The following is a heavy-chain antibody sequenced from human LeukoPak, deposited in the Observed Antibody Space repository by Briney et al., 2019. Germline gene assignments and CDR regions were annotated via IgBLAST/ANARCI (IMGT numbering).Heavy chain of an antibody. CDR1: GGTFSSYA. CDR2: IIPIFGTA. D-gene: IGHD2-15*01. J-gene: IGHJ4*02. Sequence: EASVKVSCKASGGTFSSYAISWVRQAPGQGLEWMGGIIPIFGTANYAQKFQDRVTITADESTSTAYMELSSLRSEDTAVYYCARDDGWPRHFDYWGQGTLVTVSS. V-gene: IGHV1-69*13. CDR3: ARDDGWPRHFDY.